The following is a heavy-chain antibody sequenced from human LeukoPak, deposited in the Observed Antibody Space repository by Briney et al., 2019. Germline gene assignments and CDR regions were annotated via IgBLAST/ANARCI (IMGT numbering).Heavy chain of an antibody. Sequence: GRSLRLSCAASGFTFANYVTHWVRQAPGKGLEWVAVTSPDEGLKFYGDSVKGRFTISRDNSKNTMYLQMSNLREEDTAVYYCTRDPILGAPDYFDYWGQGTLVTVSS. CDR3: TRDPILGAPDYFDY. CDR1: GFTFANYV. V-gene: IGHV3-30*04. D-gene: IGHD1-26*01. J-gene: IGHJ4*02. CDR2: TSPDEGLK.